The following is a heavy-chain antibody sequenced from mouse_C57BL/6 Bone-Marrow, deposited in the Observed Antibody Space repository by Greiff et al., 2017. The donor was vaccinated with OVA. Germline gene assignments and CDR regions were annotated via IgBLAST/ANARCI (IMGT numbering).Heavy chain of an antibody. Sequence: QVQLQQPGAELVKPGASVKLSCKASGYTFTSYWMQWVKQRPGQGLEWVGEIDPSDSYTNYNQKFKGKATLTVDTSSSTAYMHLSSLTSEDSAVYYGARALITTVEGYFDVWGTGTTVTVSS. CDR3: ARALITTVEGYFDV. V-gene: IGHV1-50*01. J-gene: IGHJ1*03. CDR1: GYTFTSYW. D-gene: IGHD1-1*01. CDR2: IDPSDSYT.